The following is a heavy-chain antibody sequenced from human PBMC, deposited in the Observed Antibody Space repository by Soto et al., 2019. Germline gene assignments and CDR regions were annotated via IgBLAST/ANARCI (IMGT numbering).Heavy chain of an antibody. Sequence: GGSLRLSCAASGFTFSSYAMSWVRQAPGKGLEWVSAISGSGGSTYYADSVKGRFTISRDNSKNTLYLQMNSLRAEDTAVYYCAKGPPPSGWSSQNYYFDYWGQGTLVTVSS. CDR3: AKGPPPSGWSSQNYYFDY. CDR1: GFTFSSYA. V-gene: IGHV3-23*01. CDR2: ISGSGGST. J-gene: IGHJ4*02. D-gene: IGHD6-19*01.